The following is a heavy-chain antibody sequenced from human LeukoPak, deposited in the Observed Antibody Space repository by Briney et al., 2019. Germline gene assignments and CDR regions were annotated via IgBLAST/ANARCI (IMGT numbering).Heavy chain of an antibody. CDR2: INHSGST. CDR1: GGSFSGYY. V-gene: IGHV4-34*01. Sequence: SETLSLTCAVYGGSFSGYYWSWIRQPPGKGLEWIGEINHSGSTNYNPSLKSRVTISVDTSKNQFSLKLSSVTAADTAVYYCARPTYYYGSGSYHSWFDPWGQGTLVTVSS. CDR3: ARPTYYYGSGSYHSWFDP. D-gene: IGHD3-10*01. J-gene: IGHJ5*02.